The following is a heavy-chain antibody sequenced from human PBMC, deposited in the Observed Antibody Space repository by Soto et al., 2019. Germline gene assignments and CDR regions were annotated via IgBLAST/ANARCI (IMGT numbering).Heavy chain of an antibody. CDR2: IYWTDDK. V-gene: IGHV2-5*01. Sequence: QITLKESGPTLVNPTQTLTLTCTFSGFSFASGVGVGWIRQPPGKAPEWLALIYWTDDKRYSPSLRTRLTITKDTSKKQVVLTLTNMDPVDTATYYCARSPYSAFDGTRWFDPWGQGTLVTVSS. D-gene: IGHD4-4*01. J-gene: IGHJ5*02. CDR1: GFSFASGVG. CDR3: ARSPYSAFDGTRWFDP.